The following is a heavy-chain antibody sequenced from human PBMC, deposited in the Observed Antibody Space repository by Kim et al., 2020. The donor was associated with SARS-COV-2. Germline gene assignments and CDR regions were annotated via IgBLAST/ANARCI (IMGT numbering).Heavy chain of an antibody. CDR1: GFTFSNAW. CDR3: TTVATYYYDSSGYYYVAY. Sequence: GGSLRLSCAASGFTFSNAWMSWVRQAPGKGLEWVGRIKSKTDGGTTDYAAPVKGRFTISRDDSKNTLYLQMNSLKTEDTSVYYCTTVATYYYDSSGYYYVAYWGQGALGSVSS. V-gene: IGHV3-15*01. D-gene: IGHD3-22*01. J-gene: IGHJ4*02. CDR2: IKSKTDGGTT.